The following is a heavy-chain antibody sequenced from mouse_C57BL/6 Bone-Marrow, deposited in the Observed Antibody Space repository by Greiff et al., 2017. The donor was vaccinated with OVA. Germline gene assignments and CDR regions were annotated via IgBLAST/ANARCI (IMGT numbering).Heavy chain of an antibody. CDR2: IWWDDDK. CDR1: GFSLSTFGMG. J-gene: IGHJ3*01. D-gene: IGHD1-1*01. Sequence: QVQLKESGPGILQPSQTLSLTCSFSGFSLSTFGMGVGWIRQPSGKGLEWLAHIWWDDDKYYNPALKSRLTISKDTSKNQVFLKIANVDTADTATYYCARIRVYYGSPSWFAYWGQGTLVTVSA. CDR3: ARIRVYYGSPSWFAY. V-gene: IGHV8-8*01.